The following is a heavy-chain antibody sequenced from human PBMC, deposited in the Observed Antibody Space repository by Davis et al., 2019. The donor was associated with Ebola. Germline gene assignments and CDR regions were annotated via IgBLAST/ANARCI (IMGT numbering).Heavy chain of an antibody. CDR2: IYYSGST. J-gene: IGHJ4*02. V-gene: IGHV4-61*05. CDR1: GGSISSSSYY. CDR3: ARQEVAGTNY. Sequence: PSETLSLTCTVSGGSISSSSYYWSWIRQPPGKGLEWIGYIYYSGSTNYNPSLKSRVTISVDTSKNQFSLKLSSVTAADTAVYYCARQEVAGTNYWGQGTLVTVSS. D-gene: IGHD6-19*01.